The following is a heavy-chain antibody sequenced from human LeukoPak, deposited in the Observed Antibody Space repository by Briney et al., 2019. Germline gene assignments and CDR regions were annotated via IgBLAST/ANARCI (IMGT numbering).Heavy chain of an antibody. D-gene: IGHD6-19*01. CDR3: ARDPYSSGWFDF. Sequence: GGSLRLSCAASGYTFGPYSVNWVRQAPGKGLEWIAYISGDSSTTHYADSVKGRFTISRDNAKNSLYLQMNSLRDEDTAVYYCARDPYSSGWFDFWGQGTLVTVSS. CDR2: ISGDSSTT. V-gene: IGHV3-48*02. J-gene: IGHJ4*02. CDR1: GYTFGPYS.